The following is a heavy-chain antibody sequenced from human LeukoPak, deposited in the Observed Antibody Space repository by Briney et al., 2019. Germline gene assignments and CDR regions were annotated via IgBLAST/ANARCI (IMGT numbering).Heavy chain of an antibody. CDR2: INHSGST. CDR3: ARVGCSSSSCNVSYYYHYYYMDV. D-gene: IGHD2-2*01. CDR1: GGSFTGYY. J-gene: IGHJ6*03. V-gene: IGHV4-34*01. Sequence: PSETLSLTCAVYGGSFTGYYWTWIRQPPGKGLEWIGEINHSGSTHYHPSLKSRVTISVDTSKNQFSLKVSSVTAADTAVYYCARVGCSSSSCNVSYYYHYYYMDVWGKGTTVTVSS.